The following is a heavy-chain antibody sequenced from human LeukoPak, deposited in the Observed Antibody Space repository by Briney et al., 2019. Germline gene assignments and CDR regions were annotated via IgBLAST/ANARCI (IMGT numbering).Heavy chain of an antibody. D-gene: IGHD6-19*01. CDR1: GFTFSSYV. V-gene: IGHV3-23*01. Sequence: GGSLRLSCAASGFTFSSYVMNWVRLAPGKGLEWVSVISTSGGTTYYADSVKGRFTMSRDNSKNTLYLQMNSLRAEDTAVYYCAKTMNTSAWYGVLAYWARETLFPAS. CDR2: ISTSGGTT. CDR3: AKTMNTSAWYGVLAY. J-gene: IGHJ4*02.